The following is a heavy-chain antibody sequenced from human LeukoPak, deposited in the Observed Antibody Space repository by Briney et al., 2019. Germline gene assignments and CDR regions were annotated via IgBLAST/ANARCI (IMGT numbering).Heavy chain of an antibody. V-gene: IGHV3-23*01. D-gene: IGHD1-26*01. Sequence: GGSLRPSGAAPGSTFSTYALGWGGQVPGKGLDWASVISGSGTITYYADSVKGRFTLSRDNSNNTLYLQMNSLRAEDTAIYYCAKGLGVGATASWFDPWGQGTLVTVSS. CDR3: AKGLGVGATASWFDP. J-gene: IGHJ5*02. CDR2: ISGSGTIT. CDR1: GSTFSTYA.